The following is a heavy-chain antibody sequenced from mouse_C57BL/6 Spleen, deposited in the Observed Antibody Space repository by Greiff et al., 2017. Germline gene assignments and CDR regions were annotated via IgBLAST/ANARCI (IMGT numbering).Heavy chain of an antibody. CDR2: ISSGSSTI. V-gene: IGHV5-17*01. D-gene: IGHD2-2*01. Sequence: DVKVEASGGGLVKPGGSLKLSCAASGFTFSDYGMHWVRQAPAKGLEWVAYISSGSSTIYYADTVKGRFTISRDNAKNTLFLQRTSLRSEDTAMYYCARGYPYYAMDYWGQGTSVTVSS. CDR3: ARGYPYYAMDY. CDR1: GFTFSDYG. J-gene: IGHJ4*01.